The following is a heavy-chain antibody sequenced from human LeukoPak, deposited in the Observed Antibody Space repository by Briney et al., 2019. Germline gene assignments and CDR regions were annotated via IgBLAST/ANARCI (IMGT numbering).Heavy chain of an antibody. Sequence: SETLSLTCTVSGGSISSYYWSWIRQPPGKGLEWIGYIYYSGTTNYNPSLKSRVTISVDTSKNQFSLKLSSVTAADTAVYYCARGMVYDYWGQGTLVTVSS. CDR3: ARGMVYDY. D-gene: IGHD3-10*01. CDR1: GGSISSYY. V-gene: IGHV4-59*12. CDR2: IYYSGTT. J-gene: IGHJ4*02.